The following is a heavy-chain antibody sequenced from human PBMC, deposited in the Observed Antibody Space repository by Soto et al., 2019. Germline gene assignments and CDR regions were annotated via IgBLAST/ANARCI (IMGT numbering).Heavy chain of an antibody. J-gene: IGHJ6*02. D-gene: IGHD3-3*01. Sequence: GASVKVSCKASGGTFSSYAISWVRQAPGQGFEWMGGIIPIFGTANYAQKFQGRVTITADESTSTAYMELSSLRSEDTAVYYCASDYDFWSGYPLNYGMDVWGQGTTVTVS. CDR3: ASDYDFWSGYPLNYGMDV. CDR2: IIPIFGTA. CDR1: GGTFSSYA. V-gene: IGHV1-69*13.